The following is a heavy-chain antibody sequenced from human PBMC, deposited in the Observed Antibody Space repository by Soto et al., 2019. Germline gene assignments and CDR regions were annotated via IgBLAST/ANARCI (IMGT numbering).Heavy chain of an antibody. CDR1: GGSISSGDYY. CDR2: IYYSGST. J-gene: IGHJ5*02. Sequence: TLSLTCTVSGGSISSGDYYWSWIRQPPGKGLEWIGYIYYSGSTYYNPSLKSRVTISVDTSKNQFSLKLSSVTAADTAVYYCAREYSSSWYEHNNWFDPWGQGTLVTVSS. V-gene: IGHV4-30-4*01. D-gene: IGHD6-13*01. CDR3: AREYSSSWYEHNNWFDP.